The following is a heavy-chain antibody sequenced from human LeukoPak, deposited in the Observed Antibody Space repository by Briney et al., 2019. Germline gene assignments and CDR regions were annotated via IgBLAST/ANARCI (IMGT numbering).Heavy chain of an antibody. J-gene: IGHJ4*02. CDR3: AKDPYSSSHY. CDR1: GFTFSSYA. V-gene: IGHV3-23*01. CDR2: ISGSGGST. D-gene: IGHD6-13*01. Sequence: GGSLRLSCAASGFTFSSYAINWVRQAPGKGLEWVSTISGSGGSTYYADFVKGRFTISRDNSKNTLYLQMNSLRAEDTAVYYCAKDPYSSSHYWGQGTLVTVSS.